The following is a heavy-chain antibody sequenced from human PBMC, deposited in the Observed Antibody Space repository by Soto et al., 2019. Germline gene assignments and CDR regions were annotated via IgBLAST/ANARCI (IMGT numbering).Heavy chain of an antibody. V-gene: IGHV3-23*01. J-gene: IGHJ5*02. CDR3: AKVATDIVVVVAATTIDWFDP. D-gene: IGHD2-15*01. CDR2: ISGSGGST. Sequence: GGSLRLSCAASGFTFSSYAMSWVRQAPGKGLEWVSAISGSGGSTYYADSVKGRFTISRDNSKNTLYLQMNSLRAEDTAVYYCAKVATDIVVVVAATTIDWFDPWGQGTLVTVSS. CDR1: GFTFSSYA.